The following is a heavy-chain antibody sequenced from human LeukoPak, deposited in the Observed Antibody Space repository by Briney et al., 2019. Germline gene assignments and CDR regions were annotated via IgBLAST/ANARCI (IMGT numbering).Heavy chain of an antibody. J-gene: IGHJ4*02. CDR1: GYTFTSYA. Sequence: ASVKVSCKASGYTFTSYAMNWVRQAPGQGLEWMGWINTNTGNPTYAQGFTGRFVFSLDTSVSTAYLQISSLKAEDTAVYYCARGYSSGWYVFGGYWGQGTLVTVSS. D-gene: IGHD6-19*01. CDR2: INTNTGNP. CDR3: ARGYSSGWYVFGGY. V-gene: IGHV7-4-1*02.